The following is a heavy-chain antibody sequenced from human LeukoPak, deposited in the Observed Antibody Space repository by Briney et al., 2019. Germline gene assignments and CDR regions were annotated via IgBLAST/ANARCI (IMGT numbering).Heavy chain of an antibody. CDR3: AREWELLDY. V-gene: IGHV3-64*01. D-gene: IGHD1-26*01. Sequence: GGSLRLSCAASGFTFSSFSMHWVRQAPGKGLESVSAISSNGGSTYYANSVKGRFTISRDNSKNTLYLQMGSLRAEDMAVYYCAREWELLDYWGQGTLVTVSS. J-gene: IGHJ4*02. CDR2: ISSNGGST. CDR1: GFTFSSFS.